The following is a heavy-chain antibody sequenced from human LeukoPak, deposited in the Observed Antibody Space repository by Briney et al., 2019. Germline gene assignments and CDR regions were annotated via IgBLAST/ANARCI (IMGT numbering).Heavy chain of an antibody. J-gene: IGHJ4*02. CDR1: GFTFDDYA. D-gene: IGHD3-3*01. CDR2: ITWNSGVI. V-gene: IGHV3-9*01. CDR3: AKDIHPASYYDFWSGYYTGFDY. Sequence: PGGSLRLSCAASGFTFDDYAIHWVRQAPGKGLEWVSGITWNSGVIGYADSVKGRLTISRDNAKNSLYLQMNSLRPEDTALYYCAKDIHPASYYDFWSGYYTGFDYWGLGTLVTVSS.